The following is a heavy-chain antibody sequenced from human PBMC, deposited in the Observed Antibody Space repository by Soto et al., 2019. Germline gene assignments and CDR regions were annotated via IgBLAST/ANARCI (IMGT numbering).Heavy chain of an antibody. D-gene: IGHD3-10*01. CDR3: ARDRGGTNYFDY. CDR1: GYSISSGYY. J-gene: IGHJ4*02. CDR2: IYHSGST. Sequence: RSLTCAVSGYSISSGYYWGWIRQPPGKGLEWIGSIYHSGSTYYNPSLKSRVTISVDTSKNQFSLKLSSVTAADTAVYYCARDRGGTNYFDYWGQGTLVTVSS. V-gene: IGHV4-38-2*02.